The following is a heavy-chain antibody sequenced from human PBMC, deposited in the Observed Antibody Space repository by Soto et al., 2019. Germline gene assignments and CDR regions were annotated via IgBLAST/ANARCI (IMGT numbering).Heavy chain of an antibody. V-gene: IGHV4-61*01. J-gene: IGHJ6*02. CDR1: GGSVSSGSYY. Sequence: QVQLQESGPGLVKPSETLSLTCTVSGGSVSSGSYYWSWIRQPPGKGLAWIGYIYYSGSTNYNPSLKSRVTISVDTSKNQFSLKLSSVTAADTAVYYCARDVRGSYYGGYYYYYYGMDVWGQGTTVTVSS. D-gene: IGHD1-26*01. CDR2: IYYSGST. CDR3: ARDVRGSYYGGYYYYYYGMDV.